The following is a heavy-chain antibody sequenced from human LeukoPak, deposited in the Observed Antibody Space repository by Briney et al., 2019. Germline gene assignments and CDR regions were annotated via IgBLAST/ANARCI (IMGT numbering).Heavy chain of an antibody. J-gene: IGHJ6*03. CDR2: INPNTGDT. Sequence: ASVKVSCKPSGYTFTGYYVYWVRQAPGRGLEWMGWINPNTGDTKYTRKFQGRVTMTRDTSISAASMELSRLRSDDTAVYYCAKLYSGTDESHYYYMDVWSKGTTVIVSS. CDR1: GYTFTGYY. CDR3: AKLYSGTDESHYYYMDV. V-gene: IGHV1-2*02. D-gene: IGHD1-26*01.